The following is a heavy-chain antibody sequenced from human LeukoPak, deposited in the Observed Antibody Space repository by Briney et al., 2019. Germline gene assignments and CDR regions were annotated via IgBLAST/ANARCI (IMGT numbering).Heavy chain of an antibody. CDR2: IKQDGSEK. J-gene: IGHJ3*02. CDR1: GFTFSNYW. CDR3: AKGGRWLQYFGDAFDT. D-gene: IGHD5-24*01. V-gene: IGHV3-7*03. Sequence: GSLRLSCAASGFTFSNYWMTWVRQAPGKGLEWVANIKQDGSEKHYVDSVKGRFTTSRDNAKNSLYLQMNSLRAEDTALYYCAKGGRWLQYFGDAFDTWGQGTMVTVSS.